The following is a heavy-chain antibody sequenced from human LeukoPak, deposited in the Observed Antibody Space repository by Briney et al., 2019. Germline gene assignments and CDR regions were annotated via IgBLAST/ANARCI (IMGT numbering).Heavy chain of an antibody. J-gene: IGHJ5*02. CDR3: ARRVTTIANWFDP. V-gene: IGHV4-38-2*02. CDR1: GYSISSGYY. Sequence: SETLSLTCSVSGYSISSGYYWGWIRQPPGKGLEWIGSIYHSGSTYYNPSLKSRVTISVDTSKNQLSLKLSYVTAADTAVYHCARRVTTIANWFDPWGQGTLVTVSS. D-gene: IGHD2-21*02. CDR2: IYHSGST.